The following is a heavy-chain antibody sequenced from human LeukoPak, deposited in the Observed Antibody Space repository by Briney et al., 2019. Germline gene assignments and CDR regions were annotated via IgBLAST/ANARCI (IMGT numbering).Heavy chain of an antibody. CDR3: ARQRRAHYYDSGGQFDY. Sequence: SETLSLTCTVSGGSISSSSYYWGWIRQPPGKGLEWIGSIYYSGSTYYNPSLKSRVTISVDTSKNQFSLKLSSVTAADTAVYYCARQRRAHYYDSGGQFDYWGQGTLVTVSS. D-gene: IGHD3-22*01. V-gene: IGHV4-39*01. J-gene: IGHJ4*02. CDR2: IYYSGST. CDR1: GGSISSSSYY.